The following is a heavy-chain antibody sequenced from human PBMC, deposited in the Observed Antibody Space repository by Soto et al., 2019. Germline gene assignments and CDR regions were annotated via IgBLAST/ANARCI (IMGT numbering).Heavy chain of an antibody. CDR3: PRPIVITETFEY. V-gene: IGHV4-59*08. CDR2: IYYAGST. J-gene: IGHJ4*02. D-gene: IGHD3-16*01. Sequence: SETLXLTFTLSGGSMITYYCSWIRQPPGRGLDWIRFIYYAGSTKYNPSLNSRVTTPVDTSKNQFSPTATSVTAPDPPLPYCPRPIVITETFEYWGQGTLVSVS. CDR1: GGSMITYY.